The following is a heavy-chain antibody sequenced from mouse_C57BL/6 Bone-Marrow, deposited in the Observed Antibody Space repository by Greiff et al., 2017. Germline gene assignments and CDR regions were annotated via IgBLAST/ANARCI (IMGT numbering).Heavy chain of an antibody. CDR3: AREGYDYLDY. CDR2: IHPNSGST. D-gene: IGHD2-4*01. J-gene: IGHJ2*02. CDR1: GYTFTSYW. Sequence: QVQLKQPGAELVKPGASVKLSCKASGYTFTSYWMHWVKQRPGKGLEWIGMIHPNSGSTNYNEKFKSKATLTVDKSSSTAYMQLSSLTSEDSAVYYCAREGYDYLDYWGQGTSLTVSS. V-gene: IGHV1-64*01.